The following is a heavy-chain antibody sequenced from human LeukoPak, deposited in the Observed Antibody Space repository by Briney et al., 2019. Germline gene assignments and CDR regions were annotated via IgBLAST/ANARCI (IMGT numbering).Heavy chain of an antibody. V-gene: IGHV3-21*01. J-gene: IGHJ3*02. CDR1: GFTFSSYA. CDR2: ISSSSSYI. Sequence: GGSLRLSCAASGFTFSSYAMSWVRQAPGKGLEWVSSISSSSSYIYYADSVKGRFTISRDNAKNSLYLQMNSLRAEDTAVYYCARIAVVLEGAFDIWGQGTMVTVSS. CDR3: ARIAVVLEGAFDI. D-gene: IGHD6-19*01.